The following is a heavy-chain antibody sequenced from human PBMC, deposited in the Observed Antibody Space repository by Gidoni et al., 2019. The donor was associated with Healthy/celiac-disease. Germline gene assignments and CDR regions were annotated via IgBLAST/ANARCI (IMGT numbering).Heavy chain of an antibody. Sequence: QLLESGVGLVLPGGSLRLSCSASGFPFSSYARSWVRQAPGKGVEGVAAIRGSGGSTYYADYVKGRFTISRDNSKNTLYLQMNRLRAEDTAVYYCAKVPTLGSAAYYWGQGTLFTVSS. CDR3: AKVPTLGSAAYY. J-gene: IGHJ4*02. V-gene: IGHV3-23*01. D-gene: IGHD6-19*01. CDR1: GFPFSSYA. CDR2: IRGSGGST.